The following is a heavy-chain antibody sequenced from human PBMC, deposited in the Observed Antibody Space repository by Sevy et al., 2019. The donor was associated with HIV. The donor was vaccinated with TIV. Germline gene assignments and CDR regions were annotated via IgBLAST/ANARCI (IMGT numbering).Heavy chain of an antibody. V-gene: IGHV2-5*02. D-gene: IGHD5-18*01. CDR3: AHRLGYSYGSPFDY. Sequence: SGPTLVNPTQTLTLTCTFSGFSLSTSGVGVGWIRQPPGKALEWLALIYWDDDKRYSPSLKIRLTITKDTSKNQVVLTTTNIEPVDTATYYCAHRLGYSYGSPFDYWGQGTLVTVSS. CDR2: IYWDDDK. CDR1: GFSLSTSGVG. J-gene: IGHJ4*02.